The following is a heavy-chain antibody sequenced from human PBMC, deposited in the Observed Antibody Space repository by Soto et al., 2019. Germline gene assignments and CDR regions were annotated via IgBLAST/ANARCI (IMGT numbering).Heavy chain of an antibody. D-gene: IGHD1-26*01. Sequence: SETLSLTCTVSGGSISSSSYYWGWIRQPPGKGLEWIGSIYYSGSTYYNPSLKSRVTISVDTSKNQFSLKLSSVTAADTAVYYCARHKGWELLRYYYYYGMDVWGQGTTVTAP. J-gene: IGHJ6*02. V-gene: IGHV4-39*01. CDR2: IYYSGST. CDR3: ARHKGWELLRYYYYYGMDV. CDR1: GGSISSSSYY.